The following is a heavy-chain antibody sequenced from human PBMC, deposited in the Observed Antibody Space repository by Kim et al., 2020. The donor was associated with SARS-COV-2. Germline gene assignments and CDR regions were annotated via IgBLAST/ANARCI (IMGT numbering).Heavy chain of an antibody. J-gene: IGHJ1*01. CDR3: VKDRSGVAPEYFQL. CDR2: ISASGEYT. V-gene: IGHV3-23*01. Sequence: GGSLRLSCTASGFPFDVFAMNWVRQAPGRGLEWVAAISASGEYTYYAASVKGRSTISRDNSKNTVYLQLNTLRVADTATYYCVKDRSGVAPEYFQLWGHGTLVAVSS. D-gene: IGHD2-15*01. CDR1: GFPFDVFA.